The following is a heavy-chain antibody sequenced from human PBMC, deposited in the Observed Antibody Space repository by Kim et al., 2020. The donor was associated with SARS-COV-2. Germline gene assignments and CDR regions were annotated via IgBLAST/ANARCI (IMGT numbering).Heavy chain of an antibody. V-gene: IGHV3-23*01. Sequence: GGSLRLSCAASGITFSRYAMSWVRQAPGKGLEWVSAISGSGGSTYYADSVKGRCTISRDNSKNTQYLQMNSLRAEDTAVYYCAGAAAPGDYYGMDVWGEGTTGTRSP. CDR2: ISGSGGST. D-gene: IGHD2-2*01. CDR1: GITFSRYA. CDR3: AGAAAPGDYYGMDV. J-gene: IGHJ6*04.